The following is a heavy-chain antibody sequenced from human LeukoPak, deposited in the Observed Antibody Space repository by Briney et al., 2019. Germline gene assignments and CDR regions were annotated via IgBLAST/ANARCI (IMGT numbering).Heavy chain of an antibody. J-gene: IGHJ4*02. Sequence: RGESLKISCKGSGYSFTSYWIGWVRQMPGKGLEWMGIIYPGDSDTRYSPPLQGQVTISADKSISTAYLQWSSLKASDTAMYYCARLEERWLQSHYWGQGTLVTVSS. CDR2: IYPGDSDT. D-gene: IGHD5-24*01. CDR3: ARLEERWLQSHY. CDR1: GYSFTSYW. V-gene: IGHV5-51*01.